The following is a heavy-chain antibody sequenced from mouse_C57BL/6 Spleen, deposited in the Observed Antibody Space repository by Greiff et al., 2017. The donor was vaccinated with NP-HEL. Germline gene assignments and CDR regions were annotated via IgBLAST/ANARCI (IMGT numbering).Heavy chain of an antibody. CDR2: INYDGSST. D-gene: IGHD1-1*01. Sequence: EVKLVESEGGLVQPGSSMKLSCTASGFTFSDYYMAWVRQVPEKGLEWVANINYDGSSTYYLDSLKSRFIISRDNAKNILYLQMSSLKSEDTATYYCARGGYYYGSSSNSWFAYWGQGTLVTVSA. CDR3: ARGGYYYGSSSNSWFAY. J-gene: IGHJ3*01. V-gene: IGHV5-16*01. CDR1: GFTFSDYY.